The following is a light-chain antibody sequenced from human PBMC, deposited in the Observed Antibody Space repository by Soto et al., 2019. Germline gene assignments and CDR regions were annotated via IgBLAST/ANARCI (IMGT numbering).Light chain of an antibody. CDR2: GAS. Sequence: EIVLTQSPGTLSLSPGDRATLSCRASQTVTNNYLAWCQQKPSKAPRVIMYGASRRATGSPDRFSGGGSGTEFTLTISRLEPEDFAVYYCQQHRHWPPWTFGQGTRVEIK. CDR1: QTVTNNY. CDR3: QQHRHWPPWT. V-gene: IGKV3D-20*02. J-gene: IGKJ1*01.